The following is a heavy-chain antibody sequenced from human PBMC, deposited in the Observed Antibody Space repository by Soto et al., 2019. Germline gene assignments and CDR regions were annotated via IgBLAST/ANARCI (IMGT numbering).Heavy chain of an antibody. CDR3: VKVSTFYDILTGYYSTNFFDP. CDR1: GFTFSEYS. D-gene: IGHD3-9*01. Sequence: TGGSLRLSCSASGFTFSEYSMHWVRQAPGKGLQYVSTISSDGDITYYADSVKGRFTISRDNSENTLYLQMNSLRPEDTAVYYCVKVSTFYDILTGYYSTNFFDPWGQGTLVTVSS. J-gene: IGHJ5*02. V-gene: IGHV3-64D*06. CDR2: ISSDGDIT.